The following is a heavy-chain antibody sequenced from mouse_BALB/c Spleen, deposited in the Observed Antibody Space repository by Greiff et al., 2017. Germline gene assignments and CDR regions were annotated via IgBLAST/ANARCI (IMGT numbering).Heavy chain of an antibody. CDR3: ARSAMRYFDV. CDR1: GYTFTSYW. V-gene: IGHV1-7*01. CDR2: INPSTGYT. J-gene: IGHJ1*01. Sequence: VQLVESGAELAKPGASVKMSCKASGYTFTSYWMHWVKQRPGQGLEWIGYINPSTGYTEYNQKFKDKATLTADKSSSTAYMQLSSPTSEDSAVYYCARSAMRYFDVWGAGTTVTVSS.